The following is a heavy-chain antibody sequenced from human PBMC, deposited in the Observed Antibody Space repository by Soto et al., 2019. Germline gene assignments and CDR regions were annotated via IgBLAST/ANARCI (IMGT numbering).Heavy chain of an antibody. CDR1: GASISSSY. Sequence: PSETLSLTCTVSGASISSSYWRWSRQSPERGLGWIAYVYHTGATNYNPSLKSRVTISLDTSKGQFSLNLTSLTTADTAVYFCARGGNRYSNVASGVGGFDYWGQGSLVTVSS. CDR2: VYHTGAT. J-gene: IGHJ4*02. D-gene: IGHD5-12*01. V-gene: IGHV4-59*01. CDR3: ARGGNRYSNVASGVGGFDY.